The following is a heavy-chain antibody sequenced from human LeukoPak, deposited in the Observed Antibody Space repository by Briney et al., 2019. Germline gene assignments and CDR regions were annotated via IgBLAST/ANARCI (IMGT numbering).Heavy chain of an antibody. D-gene: IGHD1-26*01. CDR2: ISGSGGAGT. CDR3: VKDRGGSPFYGMDV. V-gene: IGHV3-23*01. J-gene: IGHJ6*02. CDR1: GFTFISYA. Sequence: PGGSLRLSCAGSGFTFISYAMSWVRQAPGKGLEWVSTISGSGGAGTYYADSVKGRFTVSRDNSRNTLYLPMNSLRAEDTAVYYCVKDRGGSPFYGMDVWGQGTTVTVSS.